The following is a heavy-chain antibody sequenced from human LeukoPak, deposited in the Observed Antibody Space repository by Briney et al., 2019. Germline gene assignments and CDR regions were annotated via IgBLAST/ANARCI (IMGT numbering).Heavy chain of an antibody. V-gene: IGHV4-39*01. Sequence: SETLSLTCTVSGGSISSSAYYWGWIRQPPGKGLEWIGSIYYSGSTYYNPSLKSRVTIYVDTSKNQFSLKLSSVTAADTAVYYCARQRCTSNSCYPNWFDPWGQGTLVTVSS. CDR3: ARQRCTSNSCYPNWFDP. CDR1: GGSISSSAYY. CDR2: IYYSGST. J-gene: IGHJ5*02. D-gene: IGHD2-2*01.